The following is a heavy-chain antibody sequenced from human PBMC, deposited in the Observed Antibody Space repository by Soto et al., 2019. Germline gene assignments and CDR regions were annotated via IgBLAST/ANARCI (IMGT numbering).Heavy chain of an antibody. CDR1: GFTFSSYA. CDR2: ISGSGGST. CDR3: ARALDCTNGVCYFDY. Sequence: GESLKISCAASGFTFSSYAMSWVRQAPGKGLEWVSAISGSGGSTYYADSVKGRFTISRDNSKNTLYLQMNSLRAEDTAVYYCARALDCTNGVCYFDYWGQGTLVTVSS. J-gene: IGHJ4*02. V-gene: IGHV3-23*01. D-gene: IGHD2-8*01.